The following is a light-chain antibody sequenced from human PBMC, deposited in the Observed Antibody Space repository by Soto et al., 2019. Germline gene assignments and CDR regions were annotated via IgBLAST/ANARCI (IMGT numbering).Light chain of an antibody. J-gene: IGLJ1*01. V-gene: IGLV2-11*01. CDR3: CSHAGSYTYV. Sequence: QSVLTQPRSVSGSPGQSLTISCTGTSSDVGGYSYVSWYQQHPGKAPKLMIYDVTKRPSGVPDRFSGSKSGNTASLTISGLQAEVEGDYYCCSHAGSYTYVFGTGTRSTS. CDR1: SSDVGGYSY. CDR2: DVT.